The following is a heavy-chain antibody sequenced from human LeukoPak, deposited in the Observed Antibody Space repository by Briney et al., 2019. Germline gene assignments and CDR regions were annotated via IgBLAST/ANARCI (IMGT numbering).Heavy chain of an antibody. CDR3: XXXXXWYSSSWYQWFDP. Sequence: GESLKISCKGSGYSFTSYWIGWVRQMPGKGLEWMGIIYPGDSDTRYSPSFQGQVTISADKSISTAYLQWSSLKASDTAMYYXXXXXXWYSSSWYQWFDPWGQGTLVTVSS. V-gene: IGHV5-51*01. D-gene: IGHD6-13*01. CDR2: IYPGDSDT. J-gene: IGHJ5*02. CDR1: GYSFTSYW.